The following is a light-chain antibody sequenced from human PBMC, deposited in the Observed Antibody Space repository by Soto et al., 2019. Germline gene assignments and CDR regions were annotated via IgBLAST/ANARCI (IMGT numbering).Light chain of an antibody. Sequence: ALTQPASVSGSPGQSITISCTGTSSDVGGYNYVSWYQQHPGKAPKLMIYDVSNRPSGVSNRFSGSKSGNTASLTISGLQAEDEADYYCSSYASSSTPYVFGTGTKVTVL. V-gene: IGLV2-14*01. CDR3: SSYASSSTPYV. CDR2: DVS. J-gene: IGLJ1*01. CDR1: SSDVGGYNY.